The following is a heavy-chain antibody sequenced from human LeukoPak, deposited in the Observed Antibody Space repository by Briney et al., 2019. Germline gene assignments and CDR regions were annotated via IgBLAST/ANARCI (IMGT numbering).Heavy chain of an antibody. Sequence: SETLSLTCTVSGGPISSYYWSWIRQPPGKGLEWIGYIYYSGSTNYNPSLKSRVTISVLTSKNQFSLKLSSVTAADTAVYYCATLGQARGYSYGPVDYWGQGSLVTVSS. D-gene: IGHD5-18*01. CDR1: GGPISSYY. CDR3: ATLGQARGYSYGPVDY. CDR2: IYYSGST. J-gene: IGHJ4*02. V-gene: IGHV4-59*08.